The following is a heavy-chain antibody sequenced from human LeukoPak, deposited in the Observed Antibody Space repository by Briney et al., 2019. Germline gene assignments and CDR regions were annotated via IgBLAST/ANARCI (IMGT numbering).Heavy chain of an antibody. D-gene: IGHD6-6*01. J-gene: IGHJ4*02. V-gene: IGHV4-34*01. Sequence: SETLSLTCAVYGGSFSGYYWSWIRQPPGKGLEWIGEINHSGSTNYNPSLKSRVTISVDTSKNQFSLKLSSVTAADTAVYYCASLYSSSPVYFDYWGQGTLVTVSS. CDR3: ASLYSSSPVYFDY. CDR2: INHSGST. CDR1: GGSFSGYY.